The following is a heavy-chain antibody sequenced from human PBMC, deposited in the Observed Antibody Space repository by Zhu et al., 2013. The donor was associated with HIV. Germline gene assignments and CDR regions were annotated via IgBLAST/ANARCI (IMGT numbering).Heavy chain of an antibody. CDR1: GYTFTNYN. CDR3: ARGPGDDYYYMDV. V-gene: IGHV1-8*03. Sequence: QVQLVQSGAEVKKPGASVKVSCKASGYTFTNYNINWVRQATGQGLEWMGWMNPNSGNTGYAQKFQGRVTITRNTSMRTVYMELSRLRSEDTAVYYCARGPGDDYYYMDVWAKGTTVTVXS. J-gene: IGHJ6*03. D-gene: IGHD7-27*01. CDR2: MNPNSGNT.